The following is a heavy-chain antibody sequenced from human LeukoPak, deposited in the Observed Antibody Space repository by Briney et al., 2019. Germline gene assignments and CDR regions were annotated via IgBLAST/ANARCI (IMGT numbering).Heavy chain of an antibody. J-gene: IGHJ5*02. CDR3: AKDQTYYYDSSGPNWFDP. D-gene: IGHD3-22*01. V-gene: IGHV3-23*01. CDR2: ISGSGGST. Sequence: GGSLRLSCAASGFTFSSYGMSWVRQAPGKGLEWVSAISGSGGSTYYADSVKGRFTISRDNSKNTLYLQMNSLRAEDTAVYYCAKDQTYYYDSSGPNWFDPWGQGTLVTVSS. CDR1: GFTFSSYG.